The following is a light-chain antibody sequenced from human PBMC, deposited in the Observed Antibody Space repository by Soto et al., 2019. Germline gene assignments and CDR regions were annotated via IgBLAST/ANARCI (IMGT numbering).Light chain of an antibody. Sequence: EIVMTQSPGTLFVSPGDRATLSCRASQSVRSNLAWYQQIPGQAPRLLIYGASTRATGIPARFSGSGSGTEFTLTISSLQSEDFAVYYCQQYNNWPPYTFGQGTKLEIK. J-gene: IGKJ2*01. CDR2: GAS. CDR1: QSVRSN. CDR3: QQYNNWPPYT. V-gene: IGKV3-15*01.